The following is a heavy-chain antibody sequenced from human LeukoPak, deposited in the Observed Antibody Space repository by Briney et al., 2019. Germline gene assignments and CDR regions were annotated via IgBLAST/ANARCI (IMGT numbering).Heavy chain of an antibody. CDR3: ARVGYSSGLDY. Sequence: SETLSLTCTVSGGSISSYYWSWIRQPPGKGLEWIGYIYYSGSTNYNPSLKSRVTISVDTSKNQFSLKLSSVTAADTAVYYCARVGYSSGLDYWGQGTLVTVSS. D-gene: IGHD6-19*01. CDR1: GGSISSYY. J-gene: IGHJ4*02. V-gene: IGHV4-59*01. CDR2: IYYSGST.